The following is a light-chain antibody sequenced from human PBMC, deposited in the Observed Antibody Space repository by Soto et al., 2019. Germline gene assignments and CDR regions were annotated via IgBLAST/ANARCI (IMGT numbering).Light chain of an antibody. J-gene: IGLJ1*01. CDR3: SSYTSSNTLV. CDR1: SSDVGGYNY. CDR2: EVD. V-gene: IGLV2-14*01. Sequence: QSVLAQPPSVSGSPGQSTIISCTGTSSDVGGYNYVSWYQQHPGKAPKFLIYEVDNRASGVYDRFSGSKSGNTASLNISGLQAEDEADYYCSSYTSSNTLVFGTGTKVTVL.